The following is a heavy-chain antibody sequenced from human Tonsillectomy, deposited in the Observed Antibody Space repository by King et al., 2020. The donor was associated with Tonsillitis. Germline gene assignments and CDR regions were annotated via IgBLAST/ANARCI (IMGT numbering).Heavy chain of an antibody. D-gene: IGHD5-18*01. V-gene: IGHV4-59*08. CDR3: ARSSIQLYLRYFDY. CDR2: IYYSGST. J-gene: IGHJ4*02. CDR1: GGSISSYY. Sequence: QLQESGPGLVKPSETLSLTCTVSGGSISSYYWSWIRQPPGKGLEWIGYIYYSGSTNYNPSLKSRVTISVDTSKNQFSLKLSSVTAADTAVYYCARSSIQLYLRYFDYWGQGTLVTVSS.